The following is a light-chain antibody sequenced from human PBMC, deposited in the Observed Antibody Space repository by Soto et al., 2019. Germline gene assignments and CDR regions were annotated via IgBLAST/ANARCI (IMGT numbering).Light chain of an antibody. CDR3: QQLNSYPLT. CDR2: AAS. V-gene: IGKV1-9*01. J-gene: IGKJ4*02. CDR1: QGISNY. Sequence: DIQFTQSPFFLPASVGDRVTVTCRASQGISNYLAWYQQKPGKAPGLLMYAASTLQRGVSSRFSGSGSGTEFTLTISNLQPEDFATCYCQQLNSYPLTFGGGTKVDI.